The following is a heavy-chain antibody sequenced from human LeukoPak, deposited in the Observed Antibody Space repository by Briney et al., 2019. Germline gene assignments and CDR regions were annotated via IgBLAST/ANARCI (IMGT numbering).Heavy chain of an antibody. CDR1: GFTFSSYG. J-gene: IGHJ4*02. CDR2: IRYDGSNK. V-gene: IGHV3-30*02. CDR3: AKESPTYSYGLLHFDY. D-gene: IGHD5-18*01. Sequence: GGSLRLSCAASGFTFSSYGMHWVRQAPGKGLEWVAFIRYDGSNKYYADSVKGRFTISRDNSKNTLYLQMSSLRAEDTAVYYCAKESPTYSYGLLHFDYWGQGTLVTVSS.